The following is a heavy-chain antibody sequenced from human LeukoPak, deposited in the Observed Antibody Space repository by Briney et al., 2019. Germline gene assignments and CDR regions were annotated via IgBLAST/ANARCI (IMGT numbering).Heavy chain of an antibody. D-gene: IGHD5-12*01. CDR2: IKQDGSEK. Sequence: GGSLRLSCAASGFTFSSYWMSWVRQAPGKGLEWVANIKQDGSEKYYVDSVKGRFTISRDNAKNSLYLRMNSLRAEDTAVYYCARDSGYDLADYWGQGTLVTVSS. CDR1: GFTFSSYW. J-gene: IGHJ4*02. CDR3: ARDSGYDLADY. V-gene: IGHV3-7*01.